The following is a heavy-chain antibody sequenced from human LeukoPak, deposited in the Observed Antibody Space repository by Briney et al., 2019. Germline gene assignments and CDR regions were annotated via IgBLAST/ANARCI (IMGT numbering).Heavy chain of an antibody. CDR3: ARGNYYGMDV. J-gene: IGHJ6*02. CDR2: INSDGTTT. V-gene: IGHV3-74*01. CDR1: RFTFSNYW. Sequence: QPGGSLRLSWAASRFTFSNYWMHWVRQPPGKGLVWVSRINSDGTTTGYADSVKGRFTISRDNAKNTLYLQMNSLRVEDTAVYYCARGNYYGMDVWGQGTTVTVSS.